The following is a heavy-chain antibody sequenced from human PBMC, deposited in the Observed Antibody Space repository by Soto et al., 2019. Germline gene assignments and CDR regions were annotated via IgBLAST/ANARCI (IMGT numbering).Heavy chain of an antibody. V-gene: IGHV3-23*01. J-gene: IGHJ4*02. Sequence: EVQLLESGGGLVRPGGSLRLSCAASGFTFSSYAMSWVRQAPGKGLEWVSTISGSDGRTYSTDSVKGRFTISRDNSRNTAYLQMNSLRVKDTAGYYCAKGVSQFTPLALFDYWGRGTLVTVSS. CDR2: ISGSDGRT. CDR3: AKGVSQFTPLALFDY. CDR1: GFTFSSYA. D-gene: IGHD6-6*01.